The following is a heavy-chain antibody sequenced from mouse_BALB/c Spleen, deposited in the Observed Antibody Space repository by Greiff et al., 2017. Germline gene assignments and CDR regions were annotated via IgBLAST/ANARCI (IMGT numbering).Heavy chain of an antibody. Sequence: QVHVKQSGPGLVQPSQSLSITCTVSGFSLTSYGVHWVRQSPGKGLEWLGVIWSGGSTDYNAAFISRLSISKDNSKSQIFFKMNSLQANDTAIYYCARKTGTEAMDYWGQGTSVTVSS. CDR1: GFSLTSYG. J-gene: IGHJ4*01. CDR2: IWSGGST. CDR3: ARKTGTEAMDY. V-gene: IGHV2-2*02.